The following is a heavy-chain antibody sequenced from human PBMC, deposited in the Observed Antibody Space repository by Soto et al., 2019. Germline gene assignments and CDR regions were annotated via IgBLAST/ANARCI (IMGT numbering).Heavy chain of an antibody. CDR3: ARGSDGYSSSWYGYYFDY. CDR2: IIPIFGTA. V-gene: IGHV1-69*01. J-gene: IGHJ4*02. Sequence: QVQLVQSGAEVKKPGSSVKVSCKASGGTFSSYAISWVRQAPGRGLEWMGGIIPIFGTANYAQKFQGRVTITADESTSTAYMELSSLRSEDTAVYYCARGSDGYSSSWYGYYFDYWGQGTLVTVSS. D-gene: IGHD6-13*01. CDR1: GGTFSSYA.